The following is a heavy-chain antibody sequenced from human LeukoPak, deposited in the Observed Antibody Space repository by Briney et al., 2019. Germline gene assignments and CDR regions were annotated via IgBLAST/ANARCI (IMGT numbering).Heavy chain of an antibody. Sequence: SETLSLTCTVSGGSISSSSYYWSWIRQPPGKGLDWIGYIYYSGSTNYNPSLKSRVTISVDTSKNQFSLKLSSVTAADTAVYYCARDNPNYYDSSGYDSPYYFDYWGQGTLVTVSS. J-gene: IGHJ4*02. D-gene: IGHD3-22*01. CDR2: IYYSGST. V-gene: IGHV4-61*01. CDR3: ARDNPNYYDSSGYDSPYYFDY. CDR1: GGSISSSSYY.